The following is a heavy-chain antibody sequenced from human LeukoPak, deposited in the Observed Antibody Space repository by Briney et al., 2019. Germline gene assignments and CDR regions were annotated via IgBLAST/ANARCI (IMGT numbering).Heavy chain of an antibody. CDR3: RIAAAEGMDV. V-gene: IGHV3-33*01. CDR2: IWYDGSNK. CDR1: GFTFSSYG. Sequence: GGSLRLSCAASGFTFSSYGMHWVRQAPGKGLEWVAVIWYDGSNKYYADSVKSRFTISRGNSKNTLYLQMNSLRAEDTAVYYARIAAAEGMDVWGQGTTVTVSS. D-gene: IGHD6-13*01. J-gene: IGHJ6*02.